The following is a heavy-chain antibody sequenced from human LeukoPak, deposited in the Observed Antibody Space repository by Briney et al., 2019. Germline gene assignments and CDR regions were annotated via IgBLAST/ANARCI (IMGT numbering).Heavy chain of an antibody. V-gene: IGHV3-72*01. CDR2: TRNKANSYTT. Sequence: PGGSLRLSCAASGFRFSDHYMDWVRQAPGKGLEWVGRTRNKANSYTTEYAASVKGRFTISRDDSKNSLYLQMDSLKTEDTAVYYCARPIRDSSNSYYFDYWGQGTLVTVSS. D-gene: IGHD6-13*01. J-gene: IGHJ4*02. CDR1: GFRFSDHY. CDR3: ARPIRDSSNSYYFDY.